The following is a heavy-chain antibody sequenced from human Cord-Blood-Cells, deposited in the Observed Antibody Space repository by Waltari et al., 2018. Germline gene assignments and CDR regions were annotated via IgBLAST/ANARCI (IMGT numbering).Heavy chain of an antibody. CDR1: GGSISSSSYY. D-gene: IGHD3-3*01. V-gene: IGHV4-39*01. J-gene: IGHJ4*02. CDR2: IYYSGST. Sequence: QLQLQESGPGLVKPSETLSLTCTVSGGSISSSSYYWGWIRQPPGKGLEWIGSIYYSGSTYYNPSLKSRVTRSVDTSKNQFSLKLSSVTAADTAVYYCARGDYDFWSGYYDYWGQGTLAIVSS. CDR3: ARGDYDFWSGYYDY.